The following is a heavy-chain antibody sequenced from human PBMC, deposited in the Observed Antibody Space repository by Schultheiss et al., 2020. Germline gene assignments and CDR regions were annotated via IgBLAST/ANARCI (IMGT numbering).Heavy chain of an antibody. J-gene: IGHJ4*02. Sequence: GGSLRLSCAASGFTFSSSWMHWVCQAPEKGLEWVGFIRSNAYGGTTEYAASVKVRFTISRDDYNSIAYLQMNSLKTEDTAVYYCTSEQGDYGSSGYNDYWGQGTLVTVSA. CDR2: IRSNAYGGTT. V-gene: IGHV3-49*04. CDR3: TSEQGDYGSSGYNDY. D-gene: IGHD3-22*01. CDR1: GFTFSSSW.